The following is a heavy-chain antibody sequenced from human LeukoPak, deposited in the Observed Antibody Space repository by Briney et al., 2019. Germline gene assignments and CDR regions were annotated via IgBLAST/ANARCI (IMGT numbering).Heavy chain of an antibody. V-gene: IGHV4-61*01. CDR3: ARRGTSSSLDF. CDR2: IYSSGST. CDR1: GGSVSSGCYY. D-gene: IGHD2-2*01. Sequence: SETLSLTCTVSGGSVSSGCYYWSWIRQPPGKGLEWIGYIYSSGSTNYNPSLKSRVTISVDTSKNQFSLMLSSVTAADTAVYYYARRGTSSSLDFWGQGTLVIVPS. J-gene: IGHJ4*02.